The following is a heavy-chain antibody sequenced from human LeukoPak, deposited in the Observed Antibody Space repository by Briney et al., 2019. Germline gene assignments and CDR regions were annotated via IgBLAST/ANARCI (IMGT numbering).Heavy chain of an antibody. CDR3: AELGITMIGGV. CDR1: GFTFSNYE. CDR2: ISTSSSTI. Sequence: GGSLRLSCAASGFTFSNYEMNWVRQAPGKGLEWVSYISTSSSTIYYADSVKGRFTISRDNAKNSLYLQMNSLRAEDTAVYYCAELGITMIGGVWGKGTTVTISS. D-gene: IGHD3-10*02. V-gene: IGHV3-48*03. J-gene: IGHJ6*04.